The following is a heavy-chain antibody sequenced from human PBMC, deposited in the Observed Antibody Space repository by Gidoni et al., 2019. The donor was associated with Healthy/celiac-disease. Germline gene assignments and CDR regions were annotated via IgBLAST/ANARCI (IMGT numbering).Heavy chain of an antibody. Sequence: QVQLVQSGAEVKKPGSSVKVSCKASGGTFRSYATSWVRQAPGQGLEWMGGIIPIFGTANYAQKFQCRVTITADESTSTAYMELSSLRSEDTAVYYCARGSYYDFWSGYSTDYYYYMDVWGKGTTVTVSS. CDR3: ARGSYYDFWSGYSTDYYYYMDV. V-gene: IGHV1-69*01. CDR2: IIPIFGTA. J-gene: IGHJ6*03. D-gene: IGHD3-3*01. CDR1: GGTFRSYA.